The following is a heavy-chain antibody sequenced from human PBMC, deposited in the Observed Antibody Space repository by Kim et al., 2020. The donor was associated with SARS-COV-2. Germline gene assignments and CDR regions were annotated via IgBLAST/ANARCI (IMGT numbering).Heavy chain of an antibody. CDR3: ARHAWQQLVRGGFDY. J-gene: IGHJ4*02. D-gene: IGHD6-13*01. V-gene: IGHV4-39*01. Sequence: PTPTSRLTISVDTSKNQFSLKLSSVTAADTAVYYCARHAWQQLVRGGFDYWGQGTLVTVSS.